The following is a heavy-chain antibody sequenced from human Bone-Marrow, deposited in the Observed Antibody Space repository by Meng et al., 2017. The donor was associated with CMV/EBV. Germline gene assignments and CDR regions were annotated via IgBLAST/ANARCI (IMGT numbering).Heavy chain of an antibody. V-gene: IGHV3-9*01. D-gene: IGHD1-26*01. CDR3: AKGSRGELPTYFDY. CDR2: ISWNSGSI. Sequence: LSLTCAASGFTFDDYAVHWVRQAPGKGLEWVSGISWNSGSIGYADSVKGRFTISRDNAKNSLYLQMNSLRAEDTALYYCAKGSRGELPTYFDYWGQGTLVTVSS. CDR1: GFTFDDYA. J-gene: IGHJ4*02.